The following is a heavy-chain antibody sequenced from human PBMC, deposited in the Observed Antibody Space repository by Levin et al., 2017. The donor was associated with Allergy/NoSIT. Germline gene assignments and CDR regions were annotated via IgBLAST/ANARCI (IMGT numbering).Heavy chain of an antibody. CDR2: INHSGST. J-gene: IGHJ6*02. D-gene: IGHD1-14*01. CDR3: ARGSEYEEPTISNYYYYYGMDV. CDR1: GGSFSAHY. Sequence: KASETLSLTCSVYGGSFSAHYWNWIRQSPRKGLEWIGEINHSGSTNYNPSLKGRVTISVDTSSNQISLRLTSVTAADTAVYYCARGSEYEEPTISNYYYYYGMDVWGQGTTVTVSS. V-gene: IGHV4-34*01.